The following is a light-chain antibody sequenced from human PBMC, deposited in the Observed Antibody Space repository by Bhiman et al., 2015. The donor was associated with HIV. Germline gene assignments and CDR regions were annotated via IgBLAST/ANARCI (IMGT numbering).Light chain of an antibody. CDR3: AAWDDRLSGYV. CDR1: TSNIGTYY. CDR2: AND. J-gene: IGLJ1*01. V-gene: IGLV1-47*01. Sequence: QSLLTQPPSVSAAPGQKVTISCSGSTSNIGTYYVYWYQLLPGTTPKVLIYANDQRPSGIPDRFSGSKSGTSASLAISGLRSEDEGDYYCAAWDDRLSGYVFATGTKVTVL.